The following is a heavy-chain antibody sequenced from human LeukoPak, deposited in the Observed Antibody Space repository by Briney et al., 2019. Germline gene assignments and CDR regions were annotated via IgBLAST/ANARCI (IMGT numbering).Heavy chain of an antibody. CDR3: ARLGDSSSWSHLDY. J-gene: IGHJ4*02. D-gene: IGHD6-13*01. V-gene: IGHV4-59*08. CDR1: GGSISSYY. Sequence: SETLSLTCTVSGGSISSYYWSWIRQPPGKGLEWIGYIYYSGSTNYSPSLKSRVTISVDTSKNQLSLKLSSVTAADTAVCYCARLGDSSSWSHLDYWGQGTLVTVSS. CDR2: IYYSGST.